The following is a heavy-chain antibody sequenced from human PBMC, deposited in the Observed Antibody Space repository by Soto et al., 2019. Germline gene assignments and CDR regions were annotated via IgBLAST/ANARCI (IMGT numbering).Heavy chain of an antibody. J-gene: IGHJ4*02. CDR2: IYWGDDK. D-gene: IGHD4-17*01. Sequence: QITLKESGPTLVKPTQTLTLTCTFSGFSLSTSGMGVGWIRQPPGKALEWLALIYWGDDKRYSASLKSSLTITKDTSKNQVVLTMTNMDPVDTATYYCAHTYDGDYGGGYFDYWGQGPLVTVSS. V-gene: IGHV2-5*02. CDR1: GFSLSTSGMG. CDR3: AHTYDGDYGGGYFDY.